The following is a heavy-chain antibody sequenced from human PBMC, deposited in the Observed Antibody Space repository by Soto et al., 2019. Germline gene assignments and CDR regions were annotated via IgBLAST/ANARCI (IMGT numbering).Heavy chain of an antibody. CDR1: GGSFSGYY. J-gene: IGHJ4*02. CDR2: INHSGST. CDR3: ARAYYYDSSGYYYDY. D-gene: IGHD3-22*01. V-gene: IGHV4-34*01. Sequence: SETLSLTCAVYGGSFSGYYWSWIRQRPGKGLEWIGEINHSGSTNYNPSLKSRVTISVDTSKNQFSLKLSSVTATDTAVYYCARAYYYDSSGYYYDYWGQGTLVTVSS.